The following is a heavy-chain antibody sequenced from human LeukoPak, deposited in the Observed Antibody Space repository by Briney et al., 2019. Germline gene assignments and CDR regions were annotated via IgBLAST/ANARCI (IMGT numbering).Heavy chain of an antibody. CDR2: IYYSGST. CDR1: GGSISTNY. D-gene: IGHD6-13*01. V-gene: IGHV4-59*08. J-gene: IGHJ6*02. CDR3: ARHLRIAAAEAYYYYGMDV. Sequence: SETLSLTCTVSGGSISTNYWTWIRQPPGKGLEWIGYIYYSGSTNYNPSLKSRVTISVDTSKNQFSLKLSSVTAADTAVYYCARHLRIAAAEAYYYYGMDVWGQGTTVTVSS.